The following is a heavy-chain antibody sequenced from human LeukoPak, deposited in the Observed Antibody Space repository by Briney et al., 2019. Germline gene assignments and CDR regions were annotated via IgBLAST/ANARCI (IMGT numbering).Heavy chain of an antibody. CDR3: AKDQWLQNKGSPGFDY. D-gene: IGHD5-24*01. V-gene: IGHV3-23*01. J-gene: IGHJ4*02. Sequence: GGSLRLSCAASGFTLSSDAMSWVRQAPGEGLEWVSAISGSGGSTYYADSVKGRFTISRDNSKNTLYLQMNSLRAEDTAVYYCAKDQWLQNKGSPGFDYWGQGTLVTVSS. CDR1: GFTLSSDA. CDR2: ISGSGGST.